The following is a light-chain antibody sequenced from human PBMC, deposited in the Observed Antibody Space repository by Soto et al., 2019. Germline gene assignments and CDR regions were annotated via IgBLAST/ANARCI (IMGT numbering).Light chain of an antibody. Sequence: QSALTQPASVSGSPGQSITISCTGTTSDVGAYNYVSWFQQYPGKAPKLMIYDVSTRPSGVSYRFSGSKSGITASLTISGLQAEDEADYYCSSYTTTDTYVFGTGTKVTVL. V-gene: IGLV2-14*01. CDR2: DVS. CDR1: TSDVGAYNY. J-gene: IGLJ1*01. CDR3: SSYTTTDTYV.